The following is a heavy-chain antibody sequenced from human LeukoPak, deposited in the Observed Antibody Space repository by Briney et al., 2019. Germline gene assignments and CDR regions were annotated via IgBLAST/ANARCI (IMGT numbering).Heavy chain of an antibody. CDR3: ARDGSVTRYCSSTNCYLGY. D-gene: IGHD2-2*01. Sequence: ASVKVSCKASGYTFTGYYMHWVRQAPGQGLEWMGWINPNSGGTNYAQKFQGRVTMTRDTSISTAYMELSRLRSDDTAVYYCARDGSVTRYCSSTNCYLGYWGQGTLVTVSS. CDR2: INPNSGGT. V-gene: IGHV1-2*02. CDR1: GYTFTGYY. J-gene: IGHJ4*02.